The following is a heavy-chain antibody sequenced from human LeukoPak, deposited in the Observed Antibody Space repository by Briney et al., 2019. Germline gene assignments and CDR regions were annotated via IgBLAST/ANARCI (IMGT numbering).Heavy chain of an antibody. CDR1: GFTFSYYY. CDR2: ISSSGSNI. V-gene: IGHV3-11*01. J-gene: IGHJ4*02. D-gene: IGHD5-18*01. CDR3: ARAAMVRLLFDY. Sequence: PGGSLRLSCAASGFTFSYYYMSWIRQAPGKGLEWVSYISSSGSNIYYADSVKGRFTISRDNAKNSLYLQMNSLRAEDTAVYYCARAAMVRLLFDYWGQGTLVTVSS.